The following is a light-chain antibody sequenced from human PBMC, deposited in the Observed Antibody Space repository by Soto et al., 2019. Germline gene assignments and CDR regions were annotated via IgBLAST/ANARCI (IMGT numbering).Light chain of an antibody. V-gene: IGKV3-20*01. J-gene: IGKJ2*01. CDR2: GST. CDR1: QSVSNNY. CDR3: YT. Sequence: EVVLTQSPGTLSLSPGERATLSCRASQSVSNNYLAWYQQKRGQSPKRLIFGSTDRATGIPDRFSGSGSVTDFTLTIRRLEPEDFAVSPPYTLGQGPKLELK.